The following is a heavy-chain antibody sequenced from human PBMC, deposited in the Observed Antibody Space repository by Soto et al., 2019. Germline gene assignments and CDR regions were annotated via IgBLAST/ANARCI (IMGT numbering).Heavy chain of an antibody. CDR2: MSERSGPP. D-gene: IGHD4-17*01. V-gene: IGHV3-23*01. CDR3: AKDQDNTDYYWIFDL. J-gene: IGHJ2*01. CDR1: GFNFRKFA. Sequence: GGSLRLSCAASGFNFRKFAMSWVRQARGKGLEWVSGMSERSGPPLYADSVKGRFTISRDNSKSTLYLEMNNLRPEDTAVYYCAKDQDNTDYYWIFDLWGRGTPVTVSS.